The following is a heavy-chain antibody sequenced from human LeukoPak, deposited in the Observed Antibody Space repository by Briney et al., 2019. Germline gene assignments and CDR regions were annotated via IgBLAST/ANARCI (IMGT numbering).Heavy chain of an antibody. V-gene: IGHV1-69*04. Sequence: ASVKFSCKASGGTFSSYAISWVRQAPGQGLEWMGRIIPIFGIANYAQKFQGRVTITADKSTSTAYMELSSLRSEDTAVYYCAREDGVEQPGMDVWGQGTTVTVSS. CDR3: AREDGVEQPGMDV. J-gene: IGHJ6*02. CDR1: GGTFSSYA. CDR2: IIPIFGIA. D-gene: IGHD1/OR15-1a*01.